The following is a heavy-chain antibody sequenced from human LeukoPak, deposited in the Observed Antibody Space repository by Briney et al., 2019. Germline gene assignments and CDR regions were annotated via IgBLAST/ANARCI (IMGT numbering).Heavy chain of an antibody. CDR1: GYTFTSYA. Sequence: ASVKVSCKASGYTFTSYAMNWVRQAPGQGLEWMGWINTNTGNPTYAQGFTGRFVFSLDTSVSTAYLQISSLKAEDTAVYYCARVAAYCGGDCYRPFDYWGQGTLVTVSS. CDR2: INTNTGNP. D-gene: IGHD2-21*02. J-gene: IGHJ4*02. CDR3: ARVAAYCGGDCYRPFDY. V-gene: IGHV7-4-1*02.